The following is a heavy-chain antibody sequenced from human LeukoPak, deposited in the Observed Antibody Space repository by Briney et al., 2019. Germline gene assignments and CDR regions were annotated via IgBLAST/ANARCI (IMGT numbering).Heavy chain of an antibody. CDR3: ATTHSGTYDY. J-gene: IGHJ4*02. Sequence: ASVKVSCKASGYTFTSYGITWVRQAPGQGLEWMGWISPYNGNTNYAQKLQGRVTMTTDTSTSTAYMELRSLRSDDTAVYYCATTHSGTYDYWGQGTLVIISS. D-gene: IGHD1-26*01. V-gene: IGHV1-18*01. CDR1: GYTFTSYG. CDR2: ISPYNGNT.